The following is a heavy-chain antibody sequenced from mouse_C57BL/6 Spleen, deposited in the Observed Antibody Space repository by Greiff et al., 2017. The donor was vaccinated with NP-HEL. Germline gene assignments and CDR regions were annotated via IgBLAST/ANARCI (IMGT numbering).Heavy chain of an antibody. Sequence: QVQLQQPGAELVKPGASVKLSCKASGYTFTSYWMQWVKQRPGQGLEWIGEIDPSDSYTNYNQKFKGKATLTVDTSSSTAYMQLSSLTSEDSAVYYCASITTVVEEAWFAYWGQGTLVTVSA. J-gene: IGHJ3*01. D-gene: IGHD1-1*01. V-gene: IGHV1-50*01. CDR1: GYTFTSYW. CDR2: IDPSDSYT. CDR3: ASITTVVEEAWFAY.